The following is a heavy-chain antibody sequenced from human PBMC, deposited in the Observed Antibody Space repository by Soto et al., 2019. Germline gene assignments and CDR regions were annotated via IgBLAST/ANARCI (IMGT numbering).Heavy chain of an antibody. CDR2: IYYSGST. Sequence: TLSLTCTVSGGSIRSGGYYWSWNRQRPGKGLEWIVYIYYSGSTYYNPALKSRVTISVDTSKNQFSLKLSSVTAADPAVYYCARYGAAAADNWFDPWGQGTLVTVSS. CDR3: ARYGAAAADNWFDP. CDR1: GGSIRSGGYY. J-gene: IGHJ5*02. V-gene: IGHV4-31*02. D-gene: IGHD6-13*01.